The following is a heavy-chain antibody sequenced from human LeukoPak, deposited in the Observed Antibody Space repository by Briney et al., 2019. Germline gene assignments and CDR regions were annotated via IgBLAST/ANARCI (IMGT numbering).Heavy chain of an antibody. D-gene: IGHD2-2*03. Sequence: GGSLRLSCVASGFTFSNYAMSWVRQAPGKGLEWIAALNGGRTFFQDSVRGRFTISRDNSKNTLYLQLNSLRGDDTAVYYCVKEVTGYGYFNYWGRGTLVTVSS. J-gene: IGHJ4*02. CDR1: GFTFSNYA. CDR2: LNGGRT. V-gene: IGHV3-23*01. CDR3: VKEVTGYGYFNY.